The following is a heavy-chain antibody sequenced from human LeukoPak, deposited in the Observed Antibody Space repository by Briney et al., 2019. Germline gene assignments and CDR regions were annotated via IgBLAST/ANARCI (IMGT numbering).Heavy chain of an antibody. CDR1: GYTFTSYG. CDR2: ISAYNGNT. Sequence: ASVKVSCKASGYTFTSYGISWVRQAPGQGLEWMGWISAYNGNTNYAQKLQGRVTMTTDTSTSTAYMELRSLRSDDTAVYYCARDLSVPREEQLVAVGGFDPWGQGTLVTVSS. D-gene: IGHD6-6*01. J-gene: IGHJ5*02. V-gene: IGHV1-18*01. CDR3: ARDLSVPREEQLVAVGGFDP.